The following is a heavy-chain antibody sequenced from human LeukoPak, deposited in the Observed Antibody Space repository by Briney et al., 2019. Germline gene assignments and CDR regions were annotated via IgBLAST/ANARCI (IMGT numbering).Heavy chain of an antibody. J-gene: IGHJ4*02. V-gene: IGHV1-8*03. CDR1: GYTFTSYD. D-gene: IGHD6-13*01. CDR3: ARGGGYSNLFDI. CDR2: MNPNSGNT. Sequence: ASVKVSCKASGYTFTSYDINWVRQATGQGLEWMGWMNPNSGNTGYAQKFQGRVTITRNTSISTAYMELSSLRSEDTAVYYCARGGGYSNLFDIWGQGTLVTVFS.